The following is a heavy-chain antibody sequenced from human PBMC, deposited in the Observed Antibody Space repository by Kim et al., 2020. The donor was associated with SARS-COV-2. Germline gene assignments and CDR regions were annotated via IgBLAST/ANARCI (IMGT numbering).Heavy chain of an antibody. V-gene: IGHV3-23*01. CDR2: ISGSGGST. CDR1: GFTFSSYA. D-gene: IGHD3-22*01. J-gene: IGHJ6*02. Sequence: GGSLRLSCAASGFTFSSYAMSWVRQAPGKGLEWVSAISGSGGSTYYADSVKGRFTISRDNSKNTLYLQMNSLRAEDTAVYYCAKSIHDSSGYYLSYYYYYGMDVWGQGTTVTVSS. CDR3: AKSIHDSSGYYLSYYYYYGMDV.